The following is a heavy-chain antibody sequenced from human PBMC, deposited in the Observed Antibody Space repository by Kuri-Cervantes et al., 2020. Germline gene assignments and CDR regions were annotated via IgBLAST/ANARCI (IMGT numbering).Heavy chain of an antibody. CDR2: MNPNSGGT. J-gene: IGHJ3*02. CDR1: GYNFIGYF. D-gene: IGHD5-24*01. CDR3: ARDCRPSRAPSNDAFDI. V-gene: IGHV1-2*02. Sequence: ASVKVSCKASGYNFIGYFIHWVRQAPGQGLEWMGWMNPNSGGTEYAQKFQGRVTMTRNASISTAYMELSRLRLDDTALYYCARDCRPSRAPSNDAFDIWGQGTMVTVSS.